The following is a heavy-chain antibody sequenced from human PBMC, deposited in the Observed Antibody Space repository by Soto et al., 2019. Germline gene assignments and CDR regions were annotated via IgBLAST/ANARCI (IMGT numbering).Heavy chain of an antibody. V-gene: IGHV4-34*01. D-gene: IGHD3-10*01. CDR2: INHSGST. CDR1: GGSFSGYY. J-gene: IGHJ4*02. Sequence: PSETLSVTCAVYGGSFSGYYWSWIRQPPGKGLEWIGEINHSGSTNYNPSLKSRVTISVDTSKNQFSLKLSSVTAADTAVYYCARAELKVPFDYWGQGTLVTVSS. CDR3: ARAELKVPFDY.